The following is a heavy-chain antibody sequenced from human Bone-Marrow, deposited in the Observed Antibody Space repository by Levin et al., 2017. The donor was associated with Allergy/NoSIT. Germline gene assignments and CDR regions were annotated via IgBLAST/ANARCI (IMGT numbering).Heavy chain of an antibody. D-gene: IGHD6-19*01. CDR1: GFSFSTSG. CDR3: AKHVISRGWLREDPFDP. Sequence: GGSLRLSCAASGFSFSTSGMHWVRQAPGKGLEWVAVISYDGSNRYYAESVKGRCTISRDNYMNTLYLHMNRLGAEDTAVYYCAKHVISRGWLREDPFDPWGQGTLVTVSS. J-gene: IGHJ5*02. V-gene: IGHV3-30*18. CDR2: ISYDGSNR.